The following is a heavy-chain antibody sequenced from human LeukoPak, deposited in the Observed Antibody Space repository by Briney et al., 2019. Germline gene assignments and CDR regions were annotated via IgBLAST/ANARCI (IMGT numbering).Heavy chain of an antibody. CDR3: ARGGDSSSWRFDP. V-gene: IGHV4-59*01. D-gene: IGHD6-13*01. CDR2: IYYSGST. Sequence: SETLSLTCTVSGGSISSYYWSWIRQPPGKGLEWIGYIYYSGSTNYNPSLKSRVTISVDTSKNQFSLKLSSVTAADTAVYYCARGGDSSSWRFDPWGQGTLVTVSS. CDR1: GGSISSYY. J-gene: IGHJ5*02.